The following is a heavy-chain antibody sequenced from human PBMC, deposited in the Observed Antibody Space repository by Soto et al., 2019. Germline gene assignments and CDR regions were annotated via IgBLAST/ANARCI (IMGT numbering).Heavy chain of an antibody. CDR2: ISSSSNYI. Sequence: GGSLRLSCAASGFTFSIYNMNWVRQAPGKGLEWVSSISSSSNYIYYADSVKGRFTISRDNAKNSLYLQMDSLRAEETAVYYCVRDNEGYWGQGTLVTVSS. D-gene: IGHD2-8*01. CDR1: GFTFSIYN. J-gene: IGHJ4*02. CDR3: VRDNEGY. V-gene: IGHV3-21*01.